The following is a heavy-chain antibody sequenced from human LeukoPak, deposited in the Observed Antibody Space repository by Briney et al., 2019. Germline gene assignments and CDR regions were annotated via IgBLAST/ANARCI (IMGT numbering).Heavy chain of an antibody. V-gene: IGHV4-59*01. D-gene: IGHD1-26*01. CDR3: TRTPHGTFDY. CDR1: GGSISSYY. CDR2: IYYSGST. J-gene: IGHJ4*02. Sequence: SETLSLTCAASGGSISSYYWSWIRQPPGKGLEWIGYIYYSGSTNYNPSLKSRVTISIDTSNNQFSLNLSSVTSADTAVYYCTRTPHGTFDYWGQGTLVTVSS.